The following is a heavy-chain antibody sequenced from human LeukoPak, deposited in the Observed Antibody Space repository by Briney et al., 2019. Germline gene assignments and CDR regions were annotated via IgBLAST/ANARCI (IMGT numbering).Heavy chain of an antibody. CDR1: GGSISSYY. D-gene: IGHD3-3*01. J-gene: IGHJ4*02. Sequence: SETLSLTCTVSGGSISSYYWSWIRQPPGKGLEWIGYIYYSGSTNYNPSLKSRVTISVDTSKSQFSLKLSSVTAADTAVYYCARSYDFWSGSSPTPNNWGQGTLVTVSS. CDR3: ARSYDFWSGSSPTPNN. V-gene: IGHV4-59*01. CDR2: IYYSGST.